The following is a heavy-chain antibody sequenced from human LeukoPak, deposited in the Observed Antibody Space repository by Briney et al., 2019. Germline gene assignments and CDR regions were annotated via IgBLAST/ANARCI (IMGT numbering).Heavy chain of an antibody. CDR3: ARVSPPGYGILEK. Sequence: SETLSLTCTVSGGSITNYYWSWLRHSAGKGLEWIGRINTSGDASYNPSIRSRVTMSVDTSKNQFSLKLSSVTAADTAMYYCARVSPPGYGILEKWGQGTLVAVSS. J-gene: IGHJ4*02. CDR2: INTSGDA. CDR1: GGSITNYY. D-gene: IGHD5-18*01. V-gene: IGHV4-4*07.